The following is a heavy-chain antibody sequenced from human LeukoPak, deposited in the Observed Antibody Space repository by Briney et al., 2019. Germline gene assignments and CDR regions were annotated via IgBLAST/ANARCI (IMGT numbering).Heavy chain of an antibody. D-gene: IGHD3-22*01. V-gene: IGHV4-34*01. Sequence: SETLSLTCTVSGGSISSYYWSWIRQPPGKGLEWIGEINHTGSSNYNPSLKSRVTISVDTSKNQFSLKLNSVTAADTAVFYCARGSLYYYATSGYYLFDFWGQGALVTVSS. CDR1: GGSISSYY. CDR3: ARGSLYYYATSGYYLFDF. J-gene: IGHJ4*02. CDR2: INHTGSS.